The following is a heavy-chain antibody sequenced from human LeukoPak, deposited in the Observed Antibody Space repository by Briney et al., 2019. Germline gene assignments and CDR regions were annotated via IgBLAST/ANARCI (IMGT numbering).Heavy chain of an antibody. CDR3: ARERYFDY. CDR2: ISGGGRST. J-gene: IGHJ4*02. CDR1: GFIFNTCA. V-gene: IGHV3-23*01. Sequence: TGGSLRLSCAASGFIFNTCAMSWVRQAPGKGLEWVSTISGGGRSTDYADSVKGQFTISRDNSKNMLYLQMNSLRAEDTAVYYCARERYFDYWGQGTLVTVSS.